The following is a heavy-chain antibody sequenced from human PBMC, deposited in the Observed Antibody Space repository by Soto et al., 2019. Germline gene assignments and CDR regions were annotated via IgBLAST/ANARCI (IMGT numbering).Heavy chain of an antibody. D-gene: IGHD3-10*01. J-gene: IGHJ4*02. CDR2: IGTSGSTI. V-gene: IGHV3-48*03. Sequence: EVQLVESGGGLVQPGGTLRLSCAASGFTLSSYEMNWVRQDPGAVLEWVSYIGTSGSTIYYSDSVKGRFTMSRDNAKNSLYLQMNSLRAEDTAVYYCARDLYFFGSGTSFDHWGQGTLVTVSS. CDR1: GFTLSSYE. CDR3: ARDLYFFGSGTSFDH.